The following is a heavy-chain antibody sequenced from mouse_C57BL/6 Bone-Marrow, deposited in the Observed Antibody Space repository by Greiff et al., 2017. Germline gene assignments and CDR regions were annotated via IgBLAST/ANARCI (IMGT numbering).Heavy chain of an antibody. CDR3: AIGYYWFAY. V-gene: IGHV2-5*01. Sequence: QVQLQQSGPGLVQPSQSLSITCTVSGFSFTSYGVHWVRQSPGKGLEWLGVIWSGGSTDYNAAFMTRLSITKDNSKSQVYFKMNSLQSDDTAIYYCAIGYYWFAYWGQGTLVTVSA. J-gene: IGHJ3*01. CDR1: GFSFTSYG. D-gene: IGHD2-3*01. CDR2: IWSGGST.